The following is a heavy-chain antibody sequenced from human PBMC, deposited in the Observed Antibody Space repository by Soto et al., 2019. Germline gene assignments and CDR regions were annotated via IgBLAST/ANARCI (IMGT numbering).Heavy chain of an antibody. CDR2: FNPDDGEK. Sequence: QVPLVQSGAEVKKPGASVRVSCTVSGYIFTELSMHWVRQAPGKGLEWMGGFNPDDGEKIYAQKFQGRVTMTEDTSTDTAYMDLISLRSEDTAVYYCATVVRYTSLYYYYTMDVWGQGTTVTVSS. V-gene: IGHV1-24*01. CDR3: ATVVRYTSLYYYYTMDV. D-gene: IGHD6-13*01. J-gene: IGHJ6*02. CDR1: GYIFTELS.